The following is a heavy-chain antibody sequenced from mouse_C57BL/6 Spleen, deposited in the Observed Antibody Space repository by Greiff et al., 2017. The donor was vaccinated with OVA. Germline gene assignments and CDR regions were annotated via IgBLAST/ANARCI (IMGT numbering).Heavy chain of an antibody. Sequence: QVQLQQSGAELVRPGSSVKLSCKASGYTFTSYWMDWVKQRPGQGLEWIGNIYPSDSETHYNQKFKDKATLTVDKSSSTAYMQLSSLTSEDSAVYYCARLRLYYFDYWGQGTTLTVSS. CDR1: GYTFTSYW. CDR2: IYPSDSET. CDR3: ARLRLYYFDY. V-gene: IGHV1-61*01. J-gene: IGHJ2*01.